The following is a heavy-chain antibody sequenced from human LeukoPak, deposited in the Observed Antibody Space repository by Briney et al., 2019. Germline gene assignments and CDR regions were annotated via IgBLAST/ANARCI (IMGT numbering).Heavy chain of an antibody. CDR2: INHSGST. Sequence: SETLSLTCTVSGGSISSYYWSWIRQPPGKGLEWIGEINHSGSTNYNPSLKSRVTISVDTSKNQFSLKLSSVTAADTAVYYCARGPYSSSWYEFDYWGQGTLVTVSS. D-gene: IGHD6-13*01. J-gene: IGHJ4*02. V-gene: IGHV4-34*01. CDR1: GGSISSYY. CDR3: ARGPYSSSWYEFDY.